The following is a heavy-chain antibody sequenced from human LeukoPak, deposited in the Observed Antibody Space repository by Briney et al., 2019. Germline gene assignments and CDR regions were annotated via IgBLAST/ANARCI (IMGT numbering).Heavy chain of an antibody. J-gene: IGHJ4*02. V-gene: IGHV4-34*01. Sequence: SETLSLTCAVYGGSFSGYYWSWIRQPPGKGLEWIGEISHSGSTNYNPSLKSRVTISVDTSKNQFSLKLSSVTAAGTAVYYCAIKQTGTMYDVWGQGAQVTVSS. CDR2: ISHSGST. CDR1: GGSFSGYY. CDR3: AIKQTGTMYDV. D-gene: IGHD1-7*01.